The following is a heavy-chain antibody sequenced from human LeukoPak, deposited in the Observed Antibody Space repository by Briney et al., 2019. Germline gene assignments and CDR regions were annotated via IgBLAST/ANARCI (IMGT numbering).Heavy chain of an antibody. V-gene: IGHV3-30*04. Sequence: GGSLRLSCAASGFTFSSYAMHWVRQAPGKGLEWVAVISYDGSNEYYADSVKGRFTISRDNSKNTLYLQMSSLRAEDTAVYYCAREFNRGLPDYWGQGTLVTVPS. J-gene: IGHJ4*02. CDR3: AREFNRGLPDY. CDR1: GFTFSSYA. D-gene: IGHD2-21*01. CDR2: ISYDGSNE.